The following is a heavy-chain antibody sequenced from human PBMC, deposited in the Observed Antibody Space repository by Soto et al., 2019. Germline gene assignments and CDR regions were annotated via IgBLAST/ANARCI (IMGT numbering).Heavy chain of an antibody. CDR3: AKAYSGSYRNWFDP. D-gene: IGHD1-26*01. CDR2: ISYDGSNK. V-gene: IGHV3-30*18. CDR1: GFTFSSYG. J-gene: IGHJ5*02. Sequence: QVQLVESGGGVVQPGRSLRLSCAASGFTFSSYGMHWVRQAPGKGLEWVAVISYDGSNKYYEDSVKGRFTISRDNSKNTLYLQMNSLRAEDTAGYYCAKAYSGSYRNWFDPWGQGTLVTVSS.